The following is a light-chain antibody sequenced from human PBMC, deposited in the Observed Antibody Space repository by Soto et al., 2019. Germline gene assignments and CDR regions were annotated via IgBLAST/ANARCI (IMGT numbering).Light chain of an antibody. V-gene: IGKV3-20*01. Sequence: DIVFTQSPGTPSLFPGERATLSCRASQSVSTTYLPWYQQKPGQAPRLLIYGASDRATGIPDRFSGSGSGTDFTLLIHRLEPVDFAVYYCQRSAWTFGQGTKVDIK. J-gene: IGKJ1*01. CDR3: QRSAWT. CDR2: GAS. CDR1: QSVSTTY.